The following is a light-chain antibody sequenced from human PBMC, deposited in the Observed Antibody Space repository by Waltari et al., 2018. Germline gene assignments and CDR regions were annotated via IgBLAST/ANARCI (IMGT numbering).Light chain of an antibody. Sequence: EIVLTQSPATLSLSPGERATLSCRASQSVSSYLAWYQPQPGQAPRLLIYDASNRATGIPARFSGSGSGTDFTLTISSLEPEDFAVYYCQQRSNWLYTFGQGTKLEIK. CDR2: DAS. CDR3: QQRSNWLYT. V-gene: IGKV3-11*01. J-gene: IGKJ2*01. CDR1: QSVSSY.